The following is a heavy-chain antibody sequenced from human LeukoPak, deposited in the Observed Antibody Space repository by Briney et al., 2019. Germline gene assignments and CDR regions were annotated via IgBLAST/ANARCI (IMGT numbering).Heavy chain of an antibody. CDR2: INHSGST. V-gene: IGHV4-34*01. J-gene: IGHJ4*02. D-gene: IGHD5-18*01. Sequence: PSETLSLTCAVYGGSFSVYYWSWIRQPPGKGLEWIGEINHSGSTNYNPSLKSRVTISVDTSKNQFSLKLSSVTAADTAVYYCAREGDIYSYGYLGYWGQGTLVTVSS. CDR3: AREGDIYSYGYLGY. CDR1: GGSFSVYY.